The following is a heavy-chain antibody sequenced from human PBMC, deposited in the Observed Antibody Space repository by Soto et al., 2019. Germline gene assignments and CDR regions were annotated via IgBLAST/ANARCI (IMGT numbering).Heavy chain of an antibody. Sequence: PSETLSLTCTVSGDSINRGGYYWSWVRQHPGKGLEWIGYIYYIGSTYYNPSLKSRAITSLDTSKNQFSLKLTSVTAADTAVYYCARSEIAARPRLGLVDYWGQGTLVTVSS. D-gene: IGHD6-6*01. CDR3: ARSEIAARPRLGLVDY. CDR1: GDSINRGGYY. V-gene: IGHV4-31*03. CDR2: IYYIGST. J-gene: IGHJ4*02.